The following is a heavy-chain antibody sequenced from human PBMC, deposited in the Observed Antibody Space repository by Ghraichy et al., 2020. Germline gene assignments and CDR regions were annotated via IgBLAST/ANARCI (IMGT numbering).Heavy chain of an antibody. CDR2: ISSSSSYI. V-gene: IGHV3-21*01. CDR1: GFTFSSYS. J-gene: IGHJ6*02. CDR3: ARDDTPPGYYYYGMDV. D-gene: IGHD2-15*01. Sequence: GGSLRLSCAASGFTFSSYSMNWVRQAPGKGLEWVSSISSSSSYIYYADSVKGRFTISRDNAKNSLYLQMNSLRAEDTAVYYCARDDTPPGYYYYGMDVWGQGTTVTVSS.